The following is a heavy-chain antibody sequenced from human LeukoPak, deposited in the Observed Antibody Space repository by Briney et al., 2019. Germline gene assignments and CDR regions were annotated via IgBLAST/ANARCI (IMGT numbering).Heavy chain of an antibody. D-gene: IGHD1-1*01. CDR3: ARVELERPNWFDP. Sequence: PSQTLSLTCTVSGGSISSGGYYWSWIRQHPGKGLEWIGYIYYSGSTYYNPSLKSRVTISVDTSKNQFSLKLSSVTAADTAVYYCARVELERPNWFDPWGQGTLVTVSS. CDR1: GGSISSGGYY. CDR2: IYYSGST. J-gene: IGHJ5*02. V-gene: IGHV4-31*03.